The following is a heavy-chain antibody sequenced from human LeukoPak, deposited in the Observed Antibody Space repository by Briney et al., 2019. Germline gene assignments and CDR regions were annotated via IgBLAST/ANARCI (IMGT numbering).Heavy chain of an antibody. D-gene: IGHD3-10*02. CDR1: GFTFSSYN. V-gene: IGHV3-48*03. J-gene: IGHJ6*04. CDR2: ISSIGSTI. Sequence: GGSLRLSCVASGFTFSSYNMTWVRQAPGKGLEWVSYISSIGSTIYYADSVKGRFTISRDNAKDSLYLQMNSLRAEDTAVYYCAELGITMIGGVWGKGTTVTISS. CDR3: AELGITMIGGV.